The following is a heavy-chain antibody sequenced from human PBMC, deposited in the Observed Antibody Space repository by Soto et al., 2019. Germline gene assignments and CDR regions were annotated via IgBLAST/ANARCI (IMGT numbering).Heavy chain of an antibody. V-gene: IGHV1-2*02. D-gene: IGHD1-26*01. CDR3: AREYNGIYQGWTVY. CDR2: INPKSGGT. J-gene: IGHJ4*02. Sequence: ASVKVSCKASGYRFIDYFMHWVRRAPGQGLEWMGWINPKSGGTKIAQKFQGRTTMTRDTSINTVFMELSRLTSDDTAVYFCAREYNGIYQGWTVYWGVGTLVTVSS. CDR1: GYRFIDYF.